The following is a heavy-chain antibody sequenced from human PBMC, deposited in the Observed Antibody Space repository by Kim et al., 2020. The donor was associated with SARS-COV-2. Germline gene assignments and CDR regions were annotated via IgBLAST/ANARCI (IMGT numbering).Heavy chain of an antibody. J-gene: IGHJ4*02. CDR2: IHYSGTT. Sequence: SETLSLTCTVSGGSISSGGYYWTWIRQYPGRGLEWVGYIHYSGTTSYNPSLESRVTISVDTSSNQFSLKLTSVTAADTAVYYCGRDRHSSGWYLDYWGQG. V-gene: IGHV4-31*03. D-gene: IGHD3-22*01. CDR1: GGSISSGGYY. CDR3: GRDRHSSGWYLDY.